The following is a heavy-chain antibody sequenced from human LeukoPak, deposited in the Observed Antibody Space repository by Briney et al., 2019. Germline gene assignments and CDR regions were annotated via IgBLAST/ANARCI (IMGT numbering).Heavy chain of an antibody. V-gene: IGHV3-9*03. D-gene: IGHD5-24*01. CDR3: ARGMATGGRLDY. CDR2: ISWNSGSI. Sequence: GRSLRLSCVASGFTFDDYAMHWVRQAPGKGLEWVSGISWNSGSIGYADSVKGRFTISRDNAKNSLFLQMNSLRAEDMALYYCARGMATGGRLDYWGQGTLVTVSS. J-gene: IGHJ4*02. CDR1: GFTFDDYA.